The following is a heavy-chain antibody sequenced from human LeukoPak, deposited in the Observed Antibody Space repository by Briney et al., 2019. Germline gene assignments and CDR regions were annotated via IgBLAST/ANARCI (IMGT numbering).Heavy chain of an antibody. V-gene: IGHV3-20*04. D-gene: IGHD2-2*03. CDR3: AREGIGYDTFDY. Sequence: GGCLILSCAASGFTFDDYVMSWVRQAPGKGLEWGSGINWNGGSTGYADSVKGRFTISRDNAKNSLYLQMNSLRAEDTALYYCAREGIGYDTFDYWGQGTLVTVSS. CDR2: INWNGGST. J-gene: IGHJ4*02. CDR1: GFTFDDYV.